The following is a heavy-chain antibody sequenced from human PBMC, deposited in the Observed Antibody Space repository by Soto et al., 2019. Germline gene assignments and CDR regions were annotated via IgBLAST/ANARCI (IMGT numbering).Heavy chain of an antibody. CDR3: AKGGKREMANDY. Sequence: EVQLLESGGGLVQPGGSLRLSCAASGFTFSSYAMSWVRQAPGKGREWVSAISGSGGSTYYADSVKGRFTISRDNSKNALYLQMNSLRAEDTAVYYCAKGGKREMANDYWGQGTLVTVSS. J-gene: IGHJ4*02. CDR2: ISGSGGST. D-gene: IGHD1-26*01. V-gene: IGHV3-23*01. CDR1: GFTFSSYA.